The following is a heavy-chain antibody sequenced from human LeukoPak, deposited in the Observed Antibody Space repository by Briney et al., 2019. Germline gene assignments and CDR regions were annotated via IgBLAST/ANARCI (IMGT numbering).Heavy chain of an antibody. CDR1: GFSFSSYA. CDR2: ISNSGGTT. CDR3: ARGDDILTGYYAFDI. V-gene: IGHV3-23*01. D-gene: IGHD3-9*01. J-gene: IGHJ3*02. Sequence: GGSLRLSCAASGFSFSSYAMSWVRQAPGKGLEWVSVISNSGGTTLYADSVKGRFTISRDNSKNTVHMQMNSLRVEDTAVYYCARGDDILTGYYAFDIWGQGTMVTVSS.